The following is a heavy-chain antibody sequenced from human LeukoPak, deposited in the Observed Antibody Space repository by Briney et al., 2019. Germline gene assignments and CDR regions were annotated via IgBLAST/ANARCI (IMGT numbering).Heavy chain of an antibody. Sequence: SGGSLRLSCAASGFTFSSYAMHWVRQAPGKGLEYVSAINSNRGNTYYANSVRGRFTISRDNSKNTLYLQMGSLRAEDMAVYYCARIGDYGAFDIWGQGTMVTVSS. CDR2: INSNRGNT. D-gene: IGHD4-17*01. V-gene: IGHV3-64*01. CDR3: ARIGDYGAFDI. J-gene: IGHJ3*02. CDR1: GFTFSSYA.